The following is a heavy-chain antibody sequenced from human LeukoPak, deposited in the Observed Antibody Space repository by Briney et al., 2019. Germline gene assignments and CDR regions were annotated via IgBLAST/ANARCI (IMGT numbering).Heavy chain of an antibody. V-gene: IGHV3-11*01. CDR2: ISTTGART. J-gene: IGHJ4*02. CDR1: EFTFSDYY. D-gene: IGHD1-26*01. CDR3: ARRQSGADDLDY. Sequence: GGSLRLSCAASEFTFSDYYMTWIRQAPGKGLEWVSYISTTGARTYYAGSVKGRFTISRDNAKNSLYLQMNSLRVEDTAVYYCARRQSGADDLDYWGQGTLVTVSS.